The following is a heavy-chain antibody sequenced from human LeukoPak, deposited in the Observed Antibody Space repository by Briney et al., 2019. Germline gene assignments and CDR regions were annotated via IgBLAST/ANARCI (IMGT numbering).Heavy chain of an antibody. CDR3: AEARRVTYYYDSSGYYIGIDY. CDR2: ISSSGSTI. D-gene: IGHD3-22*01. J-gene: IGHJ4*02. CDR1: GFTFSDYY. Sequence: GGSLRLSCAASGFTFSDYYMSWIRQAPGKGLEWVSYISSSGSTIYYADSVKGRFTISRDNSKNTLYLQMNSLRAEDTAVYYCAEARRVTYYYDSSGYYIGIDYWGQGTLVTVSS. V-gene: IGHV3-11*04.